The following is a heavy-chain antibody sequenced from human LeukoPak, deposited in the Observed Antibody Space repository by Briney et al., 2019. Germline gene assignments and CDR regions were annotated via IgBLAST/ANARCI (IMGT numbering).Heavy chain of an antibody. CDR1: GFTFSSYA. J-gene: IGHJ4*02. CDR2: ISGSGGST. CDR3: ANRDGYNFDFDY. V-gene: IGHV3-23*01. Sequence: GGSLRLSCAASGFTFSSYAMSWVRQAPGKGLEWVSAISGSGGSTYYADSVKGRFTISRDNSKNTLNLQMNSLRAEDTAVYYCANRDGYNFDFDYWGQGTLVTVSS. D-gene: IGHD5-24*01.